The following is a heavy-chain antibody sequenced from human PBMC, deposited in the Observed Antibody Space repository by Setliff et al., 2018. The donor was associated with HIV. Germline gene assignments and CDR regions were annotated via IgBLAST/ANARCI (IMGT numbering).Heavy chain of an antibody. CDR2: IIPGLGTS. V-gene: IGHV1-69*08. D-gene: IGHD2-21*02. CDR3: ARGGGYCGGDCYPTQDAFDI. J-gene: IGHJ3*02. CDR1: GGAPNIYS. Sequence: GASVKVSCKASGGAPNIYSISWVRQAPGQGLEWMGRIIPGLGTSVYAQKFQVRVTINADKSTSTAYMELSSLRSEDTAVYYCARGGGYCGGDCYPTQDAFDIWGQGTMVTVSS.